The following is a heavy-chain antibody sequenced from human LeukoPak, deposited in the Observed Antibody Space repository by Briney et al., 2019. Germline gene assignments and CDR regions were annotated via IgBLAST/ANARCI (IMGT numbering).Heavy chain of an antibody. CDR2: ISSSSYT. J-gene: IGHJ4*02. CDR1: GFTFSDYY. D-gene: IGHD6-19*01. CDR3: ARDSPSGGFDY. Sequence: PGGSLRLSCAASGFTFSDYYMSWIRQAPGKGLEWVSYISSSSYTNYADFVKGRFTISRDNAKNSLYLQMNSLRDEDTAVCYCARDSPSGGFDYWGQGALVTVSS. V-gene: IGHV3-11*06.